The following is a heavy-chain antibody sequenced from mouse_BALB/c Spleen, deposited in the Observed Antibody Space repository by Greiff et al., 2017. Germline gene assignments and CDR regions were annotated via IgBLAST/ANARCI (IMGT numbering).Heavy chain of an antibody. V-gene: IGHV5-9*03. CDR2: ISSGGGNT. J-gene: IGHJ4*01. D-gene: IGHD2-3*01. CDR3: ARWLLDFYAMDY. CDR1: GFTFSSYT. Sequence: EVHLVESGGGLVKPGGSLKLSCAASGFTFSSYTMSWVRQTPEKRLEWVATISSGGGNTYYPDSVKGRFTISRDNAKNNLYLQMSSLRSEDTALYYCARWLLDFYAMDYWGQGTSVTVSS.